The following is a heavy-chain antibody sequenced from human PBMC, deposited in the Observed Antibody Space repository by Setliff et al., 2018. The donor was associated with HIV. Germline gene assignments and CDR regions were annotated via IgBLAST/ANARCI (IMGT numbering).Heavy chain of an antibody. J-gene: IGHJ4*02. Sequence: SETLSLTCTVSGGSISSSSYYWGWIRQPPGKGLEWIGSIYYSWSTYYNPSLKSRVTISVDTSKNQFSLKLSSATAADTAVYYCATYNWNFIVGYWGQGTLVTVSS. V-gene: IGHV4-39*07. CDR1: GGSISSSSYY. D-gene: IGHD1-7*01. CDR3: ATYNWNFIVGY. CDR2: IYYSWST.